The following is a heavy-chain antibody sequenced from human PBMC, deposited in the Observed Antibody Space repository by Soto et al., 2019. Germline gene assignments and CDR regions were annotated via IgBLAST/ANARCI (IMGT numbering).Heavy chain of an antibody. D-gene: IGHD3-10*01. J-gene: IGHJ3*02. CDR3: VRERGVWTNDAFDI. Sequence: EVQLVESGGGLVQPGGSLRLSCAASGFTFSSYSMNWVRQAPGKGLEWVSYISSSSSTIYYADSVKGRFTISRDNAKNSLYLQMNSLRAEDTAVYYCVRERGVWTNDAFDIWGQGTMVTVSS. CDR1: GFTFSSYS. CDR2: ISSSSSTI. V-gene: IGHV3-48*01.